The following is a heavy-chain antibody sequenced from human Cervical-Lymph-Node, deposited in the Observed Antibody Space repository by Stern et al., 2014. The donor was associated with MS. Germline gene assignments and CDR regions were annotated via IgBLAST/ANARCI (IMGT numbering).Heavy chain of an antibody. CDR3: AKTYSSGWYTKDGLFDP. Sequence: VHLVESGGGVVQPGSSLRLSCAASGFTFTESDMHWVRQAPGKGLEWVAVISYDGSDEYYADFVRGRFTVSRDNSKDILYLQMNSLIAEDTAMYYCAKTYSSGWYTKDGLFDPWGQGTLVTVSS. CDR1: GFTFTESD. D-gene: IGHD6-19*01. CDR2: ISYDGSDE. J-gene: IGHJ5*02. V-gene: IGHV3-30*18.